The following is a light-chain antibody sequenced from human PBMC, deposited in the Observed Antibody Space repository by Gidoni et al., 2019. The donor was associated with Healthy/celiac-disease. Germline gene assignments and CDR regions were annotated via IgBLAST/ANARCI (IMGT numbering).Light chain of an antibody. CDR3: QQYDNLGYT. CDR2: DAS. CDR1: QDISNY. Sequence: DIQMTQSPSSLSASVGDRVTITCQARQDISNYLNWYQQKPGKAPKLLIYDASNLETGVPSRFSGSGSGTDFTLTISSLQPEDIATYYCQQYDNLGYTFGQGTKLEIK. J-gene: IGKJ2*01. V-gene: IGKV1-33*01.